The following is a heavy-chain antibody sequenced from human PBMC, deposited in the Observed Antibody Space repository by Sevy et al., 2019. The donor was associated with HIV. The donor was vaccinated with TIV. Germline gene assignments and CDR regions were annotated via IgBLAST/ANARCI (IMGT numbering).Heavy chain of an antibody. CDR2: ISWNSNSI. CDR3: AKGRYSGSLGAFDY. Sequence: GGALRLSCVVSGLTFDNYGMHWVRAVPGKGLEWVSGISWNSNSIRYADSVKGRFTIFRDNAKNSLYLQIDSLRTEDTAIYYCAKGRYSGSLGAFDYWGQETLVTVSS. V-gene: IGHV3-9*01. J-gene: IGHJ4*02. D-gene: IGHD1-26*01. CDR1: GLTFDNYG.